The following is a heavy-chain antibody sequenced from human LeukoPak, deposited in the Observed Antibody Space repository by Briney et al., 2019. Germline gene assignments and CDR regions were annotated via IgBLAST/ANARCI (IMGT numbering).Heavy chain of an antibody. CDR1: GFTVSSNY. D-gene: IGHD6-19*01. CDR2: ISYDGSNK. Sequence: GGSLRLSCAASGFTVSSNYMSWVRQAPGKGLEWVAVISYDGSNKYYADSVKGRFTISRDNSKNTLYLQMNSLRAEDTAVYYCAREKQWLVHFDYWGQGTLVTVSS. V-gene: IGHV3-30*19. J-gene: IGHJ4*02. CDR3: AREKQWLVHFDY.